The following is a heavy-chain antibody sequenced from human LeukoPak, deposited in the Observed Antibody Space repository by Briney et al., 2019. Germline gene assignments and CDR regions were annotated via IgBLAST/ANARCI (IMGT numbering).Heavy chain of an antibody. CDR1: GFTFNSYA. CDR2: ISGSGGST. J-gene: IGHJ6*02. Sequence: GGSLRLSCAASGFTFNSYAMSWVRQAPGKGLEWVSGISGSGGSTYYADSVKGRFTISRDNSKNTLYLQMDSLRAEDTAVYYCVRDRVSYGMDVWGQGTTVIVSS. CDR3: VRDRVSYGMDV. V-gene: IGHV3-23*01. D-gene: IGHD3-10*01.